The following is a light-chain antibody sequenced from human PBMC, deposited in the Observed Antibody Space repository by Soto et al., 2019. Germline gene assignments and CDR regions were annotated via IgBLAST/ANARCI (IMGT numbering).Light chain of an antibody. CDR3: SSYSSSNTPVL. CDR2: EVS. CDR1: SSDVGSYNY. J-gene: IGLJ2*01. Sequence: QSVLTQPASVSGSPGQSITISCTGTSSDVGSYNYVSWYQQHPGKAPRLMIYEVSNRPSGVSNRFSGSKSGNTASLTISGLQPEDEADYYCSSYSSSNTPVLFGGGTQLTVL. V-gene: IGLV2-14*01.